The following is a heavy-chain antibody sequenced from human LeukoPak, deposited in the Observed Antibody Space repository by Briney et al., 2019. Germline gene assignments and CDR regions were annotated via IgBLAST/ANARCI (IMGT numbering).Heavy chain of an antibody. V-gene: IGHV5-51*01. D-gene: IGHD1-26*01. CDR3: ARHREGQVGATLSFLDS. CDR2: IYPGNSQT. Sequence: KVGESLKISCKASGYGFTNFWIGWVRQMPGKGLEWMGIIYPGNSQTRYNPSFQGQVAISVDKSITTAYLQWSSLKASDTAMYYCARHREGQVGATLSFLDSWGQGSLVTVSS. J-gene: IGHJ4*02. CDR1: GYGFTNFW.